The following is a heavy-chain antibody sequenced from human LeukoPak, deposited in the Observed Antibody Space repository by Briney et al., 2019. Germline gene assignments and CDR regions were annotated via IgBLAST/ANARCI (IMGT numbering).Heavy chain of an antibody. V-gene: IGHV3-15*01. Sequence: GGSLRLSCAASGFTFSSYWMSWVRQAPGKGLEWVGRIKSKTDGGTTDYAAPVKGRFTISRDDSKNTLYLQMNSLKTEDTAVYYCTTDRDYLLWFGELLDYWGQGTLVTVSS. CDR2: IKSKTDGGTT. D-gene: IGHD3-10*01. CDR1: GFTFSSYW. CDR3: TTDRDYLLWFGELLDY. J-gene: IGHJ4*02.